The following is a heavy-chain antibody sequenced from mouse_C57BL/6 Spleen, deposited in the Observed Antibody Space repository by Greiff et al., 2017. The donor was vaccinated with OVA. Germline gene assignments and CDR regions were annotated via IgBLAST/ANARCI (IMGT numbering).Heavy chain of an antibody. CDR3: ARERGLWKGGAMDY. CDR2: ISDGGSYT. V-gene: IGHV5-4*01. J-gene: IGHJ4*01. D-gene: IGHD1-1*02. CDR1: GFTFSSYA. Sequence: EVKLVESGGGLVKPGGSLKLSCAASGFTFSSYAMSWVRQTPEKRLEWVATISDGGSYTYYPDNVKGRFTISRDNAKNNLYLQMSQLKSEDTAMYYCARERGLWKGGAMDYWGQGTSVTGSS.